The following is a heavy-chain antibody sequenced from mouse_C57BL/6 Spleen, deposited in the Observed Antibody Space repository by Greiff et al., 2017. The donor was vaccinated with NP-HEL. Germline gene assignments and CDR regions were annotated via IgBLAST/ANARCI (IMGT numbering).Heavy chain of an antibody. CDR2: INPSNGGT. Sequence: QVQLKESGTELVKPGASVKLSCKASGYTFTSYWMHWVKQRPGQGLEWIGNINPSNGGTNYHEKFKSKATLTVDTSSSTAYMQLSSLTSEDSAVYYRADDYDRDAMDYWGQGTSVTVSS. V-gene: IGHV1-53*01. CDR1: GYTFTSYW. CDR3: ADDYDRDAMDY. D-gene: IGHD2-4*01. J-gene: IGHJ4*01.